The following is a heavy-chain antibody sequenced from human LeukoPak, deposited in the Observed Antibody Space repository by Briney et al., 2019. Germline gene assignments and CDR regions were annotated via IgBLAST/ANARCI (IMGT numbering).Heavy chain of an antibody. CDR2: LYSSGST. CDR1: GGSISSFY. Sequence: SETLSLTCTVSGGSISSFYWSWIRQPPGKGLEFIGYLYSSGSTNYNPSLKSRVTISVDTSKNQFSLKLSSVTAADTAVYYCARAHSYSGFAEADYWGQGTLVTVSS. CDR3: ARAHSYSGFAEADY. J-gene: IGHJ4*02. D-gene: IGHD5-12*01. V-gene: IGHV4-59*01.